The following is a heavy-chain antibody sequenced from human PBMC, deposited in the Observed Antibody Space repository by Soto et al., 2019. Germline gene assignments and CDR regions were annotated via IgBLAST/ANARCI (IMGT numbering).Heavy chain of an antibody. CDR3: AKDDCSGGSCYSMDY. V-gene: IGHV3-9*01. CDR1: GFTFDDYA. J-gene: IGHJ4*02. D-gene: IGHD2-15*01. Sequence: EVQLVESGGGLVQPGRSLRLSCAASGFTFDDYAMHWVRQAPGKGLEWVSGISWNSGSIGYADSVKSRFTISRDNAKNSLYLQMNSLRAEDTALYYCAKDDCSGGSCYSMDYWGQGTLVTVSS. CDR2: ISWNSGSI.